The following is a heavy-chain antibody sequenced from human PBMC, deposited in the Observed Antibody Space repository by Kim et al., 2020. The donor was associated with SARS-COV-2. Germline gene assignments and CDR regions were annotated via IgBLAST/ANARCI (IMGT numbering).Heavy chain of an antibody. V-gene: IGHV3-21*01. J-gene: IGHJ4*02. D-gene: IGHD4-17*01. CDR1: GFTFSSYS. CDR3: ARDLYGDYVLDY. CDR2: ISSSSRYI. Sequence: LSLTCAASGFTFSSYSMNWVRQAPGKGLEWVSAISSSSRYIYYADSVKGRFTISRDNAKNSLYLQMNSLRAADTAVYYCARDLYGDYVLDYWGQGTLVTVSS.